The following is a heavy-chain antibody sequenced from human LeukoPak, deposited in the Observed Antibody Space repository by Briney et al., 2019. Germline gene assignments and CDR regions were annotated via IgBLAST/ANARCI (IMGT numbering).Heavy chain of an antibody. D-gene: IGHD4-11*01. V-gene: IGHV3-48*01. CDR3: AKASNYGLRYYYMDV. J-gene: IGHJ6*03. CDR2: ISSSSSTI. CDR1: GFTFSSYS. Sequence: GGSLRLSCAASGFTFSSYSMNWVRQAPGKGLEWVSYISSSSSTIYYADSVKGRFTISRDNAKNTLYLQMNSLRAEDTAVYYCAKASNYGLRYYYMDVWGKGTTVTISS.